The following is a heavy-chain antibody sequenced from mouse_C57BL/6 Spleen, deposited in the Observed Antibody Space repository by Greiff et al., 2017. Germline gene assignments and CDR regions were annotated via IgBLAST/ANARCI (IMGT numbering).Heavy chain of an antibody. V-gene: IGHV5-6*02. J-gene: IGHJ3*01. CDR2: ISSGGSYT. CDR3: ARRCYDYDGWFAY. D-gene: IGHD2-4*01. Sequence: EVKLVESGGDLVQPGGSLKLSCAASGFTFSSYGMSWVRQTPDKRLEWVATISSGGSYTYSPDSVKGRFTISRDNAKNTLYLQMSSLKSEDTAMYYCARRCYDYDGWFAYWGQGTLVTVSA. CDR1: GFTFSSYG.